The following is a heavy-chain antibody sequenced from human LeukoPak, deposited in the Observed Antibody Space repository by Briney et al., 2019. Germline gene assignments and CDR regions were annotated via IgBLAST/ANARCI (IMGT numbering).Heavy chain of an antibody. CDR2: INHSGST. Sequence: PSETLSLTCAVYGGSFSGYYWSWIRQPPGKGLEWIGEINHSGSTNYNPSLKSRVTISVDTSKNQFSLKLSSVTAADTAVYYCARAGAYCGGDCYRNRYFQHWGQGTLVTVSS. J-gene: IGHJ1*01. V-gene: IGHV4-34*01. CDR3: ARAGAYCGGDCYRNRYFQH. D-gene: IGHD2-21*02. CDR1: GGSFSGYY.